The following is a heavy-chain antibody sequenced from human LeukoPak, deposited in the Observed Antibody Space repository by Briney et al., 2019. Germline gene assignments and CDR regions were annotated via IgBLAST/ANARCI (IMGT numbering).Heavy chain of an antibody. V-gene: IGHV4-34*01. CDR1: GGSFSGYY. CDR2: INHSGST. CDR3: ARTRWVRGVPYAGDWFDP. D-gene: IGHD3-10*01. Sequence: PSETLSLTCAVYGGSFSGYYWSWIRQPPGKGLEWIGEINHSGSTNYNPSLKSRVTISVDTSKNQFSLKLSSVTAADTAVYYCARTRWVRGVPYAGDWFDPWGQGTLVTVSS. J-gene: IGHJ5*02.